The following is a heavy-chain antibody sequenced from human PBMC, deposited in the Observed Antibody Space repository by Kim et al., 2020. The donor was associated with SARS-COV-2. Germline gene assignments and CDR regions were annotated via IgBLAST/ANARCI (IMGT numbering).Heavy chain of an antibody. CDR2: IQDSGAT. V-gene: IGHV4-31*03. D-gene: IGHD3-16*01. CDR1: GHSINSGSYY. Sequence: SETLSLTCTVSGHSINSGSYYWSWIRQLPGKGLEWIGYIQDSGATYYIPSLQSRAIISADMSKTHFSLTLRSVTVADTAVYYCASFNPWGATTHFDSWG. CDR3: ASFNPWGATTHFDS. J-gene: IGHJ4*01.